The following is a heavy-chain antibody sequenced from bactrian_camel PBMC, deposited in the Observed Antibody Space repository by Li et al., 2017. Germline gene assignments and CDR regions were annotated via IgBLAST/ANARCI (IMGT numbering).Heavy chain of an antibody. CDR1: GYTYNRNC. Sequence: HVQLVESGGGSVQAGGSLRLSCAASGYTYNRNCMGWFRQAPGKEREGVATVVDGVRSKFTGSVKGRFTISEERDTHTYFLQMDNLRPDDSAMYYCAAATTWSMGWLQPDEYAYWGQGTQVTVS. J-gene: IGHJ4*01. V-gene: IGHV3S53*01. CDR3: AAATTWSMGWLQPDEYAY. CDR2: VVDGVRS. D-gene: IGHD3*01.